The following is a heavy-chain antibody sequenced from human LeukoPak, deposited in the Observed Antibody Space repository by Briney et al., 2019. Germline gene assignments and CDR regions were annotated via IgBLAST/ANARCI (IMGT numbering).Heavy chain of an antibody. CDR3: AKDRPNFHENSGHYYRRDGDS. D-gene: IGHD3-22*01. Sequence: GSLTLSCQASGFTFYMYAMNWVRQAPGKGVEWVASMCGTAGCTFYPDSVKGRFTISRDNSKNVLYLRMNSLTAEDTAIYYCAKDRPNFHENSGHYYRRDGDSWGQGTLVTVSS. CDR2: MCGTAGCT. J-gene: IGHJ5*01. V-gene: IGHV3-23*01. CDR1: GFTFYMYA.